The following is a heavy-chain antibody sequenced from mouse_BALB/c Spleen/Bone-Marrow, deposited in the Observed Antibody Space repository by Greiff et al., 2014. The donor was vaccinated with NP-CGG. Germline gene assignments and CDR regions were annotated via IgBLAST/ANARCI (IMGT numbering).Heavy chain of an antibody. D-gene: IGHD2-1*01. V-gene: IGHV1-4*01. CDR3: ARVYGNYDAMDY. Sequence: QVQLQQSGAELARPGASVKMSCRASGYTFTTYTMHWVKQRPGQGLEWIGYINPSSGYTYYNQKFKDKATLTADKSSSAAYPQLSSLTSEGSAVYYCARVYGNYDAMDYWGQGTSVTVSS. CDR2: INPSSGYT. CDR1: GYTFTTYT. J-gene: IGHJ4*01.